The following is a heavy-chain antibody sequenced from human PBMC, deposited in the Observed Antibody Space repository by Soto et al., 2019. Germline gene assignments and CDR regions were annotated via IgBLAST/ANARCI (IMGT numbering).Heavy chain of an antibody. CDR3: ASVAVGARSGWFDP. CDR2: IYYSGST. J-gene: IGHJ5*02. Sequence: SETLSLTCTVSGGSVRSGSYYWSWIRRTPGKGLEWIGYIYYSGSTNYNPSLKSRLIISVDASKNKVSLNLRCTAATDTAVYYCASVAVGARSGWFDPWGQGTLVTVSS. CDR1: GGSVRSGSYY. V-gene: IGHV4-61*01. D-gene: IGHD1-26*01.